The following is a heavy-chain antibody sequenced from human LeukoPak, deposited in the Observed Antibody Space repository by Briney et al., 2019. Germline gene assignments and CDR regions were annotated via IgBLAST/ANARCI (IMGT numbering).Heavy chain of an antibody. V-gene: IGHV4-39*07. D-gene: IGHD3-22*01. CDR2: IYYSGST. J-gene: IGHJ6*02. CDR1: GGSISSSSYY. Sequence: SETLSLTCTVSGGSISSSSYYWGWIRQPPGKGLEWIGSIYYSGSTYYNPSLKSRVTISVDTSKNQFSLKLSSVTAADTAVYYCARDGGEVSYYDSSGWPNKYYYGMDVWGQGTTVTVSS. CDR3: ARDGGEVSYYDSSGWPNKYYYGMDV.